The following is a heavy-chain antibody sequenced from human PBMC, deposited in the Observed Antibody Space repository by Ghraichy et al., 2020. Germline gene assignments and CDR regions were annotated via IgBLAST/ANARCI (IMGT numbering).Heavy chain of an antibody. Sequence: GESLNISCAASGFTFSSYGMHWVRQAPGKGLEWVAVISYDGSNKYYADSVKGRFTISRDNSKNTLYLQMNSLRAEDTAVYYCAKSFRITRYSSSSIMDVWGHGTTVTVSS. J-gene: IGHJ6*01. CDR2: ISYDGSNK. CDR1: GFTFSSYG. D-gene: IGHD6-6*01. CDR3: AKSFRITRYSSSSIMDV. V-gene: IGHV3-30*18.